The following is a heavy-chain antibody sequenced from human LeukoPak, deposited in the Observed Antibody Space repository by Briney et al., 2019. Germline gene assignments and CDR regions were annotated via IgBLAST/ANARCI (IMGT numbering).Heavy chain of an antibody. CDR3: ARDRLSVPERFDP. V-gene: IGHV1-18*01. J-gene: IGHJ5*02. D-gene: IGHD3-16*02. Sequence: LRASVKVSCKASGGTFSSYAISRVRQAPGQGLEWMGWISAYNGNTNYAQKLQGRVTMTTDTSTSTAYMELRSLRSDDTAVYYCARDRLSVPERFDPWGQGTLVTVSS. CDR1: GGTFSSYA. CDR2: ISAYNGNT.